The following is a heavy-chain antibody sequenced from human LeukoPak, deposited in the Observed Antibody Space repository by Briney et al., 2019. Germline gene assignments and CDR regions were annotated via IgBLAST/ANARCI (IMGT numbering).Heavy chain of an antibody. CDR2: ISSSGSTI. Sequence: GGSLRLSCAASGFTFSDYYMSWIRQAPGKGLEWVSYISSSGSTIYYSDSVKGRFTISRDNAKNSLYLQMNSLRAEDTAVYYCARGRGFYDSSGYYLDYWGQGTLVTVSS. CDR1: GFTFSDYY. CDR3: ARGRGFYDSSGYYLDY. J-gene: IGHJ4*02. V-gene: IGHV3-11*04. D-gene: IGHD3-22*01.